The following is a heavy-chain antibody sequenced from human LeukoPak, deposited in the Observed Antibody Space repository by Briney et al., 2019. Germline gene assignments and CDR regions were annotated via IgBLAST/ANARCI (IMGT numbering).Heavy chain of an antibody. D-gene: IGHD1-14*01. CDR3: TKTSGPPTSWYDN. J-gene: IGHJ5*02. CDR2: ISGSGGST. Sequence: GGSLRLSCAASGFTFTSYAMSWVRQAPGKGLEWVSAISGSGGSTYYADSVKGRFTISRDNSKNTLYLQMNTLRAEDTALYYCTKTSGPPTSWYDNWGQGTLVTVSS. CDR1: GFTFTSYA. V-gene: IGHV3-23*01.